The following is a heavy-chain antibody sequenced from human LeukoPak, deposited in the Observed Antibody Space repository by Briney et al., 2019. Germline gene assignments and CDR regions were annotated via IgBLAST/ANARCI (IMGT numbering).Heavy chain of an antibody. J-gene: IGHJ6*03. CDR2: ISGSGGST. CDR1: GFTFSSHG. CDR3: AKRYYYMDV. V-gene: IGHV3-23*01. Sequence: GETLRLSCAASGFTFSSHGMNWVRQAPGKGLEWVSAISGSGGSTYYADSVKGRFTISRDNSKNTLYLQMNSLRAEDTAVYYCAKRYYYMDVWGKGTTVTVSS.